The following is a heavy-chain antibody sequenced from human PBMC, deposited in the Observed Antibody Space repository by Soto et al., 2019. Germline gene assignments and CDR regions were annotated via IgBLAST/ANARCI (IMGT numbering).Heavy chain of an antibody. D-gene: IGHD6-19*01. CDR1: GVTVCSYA. V-gene: IGHV3-23*01. CDR2: ISGSGGST. J-gene: IGHJ3*02. CDR3: AKDQEWLVVNDAFDI. Sequence: HGGSPRLCCAACGVTVCSYAMGGVRQAPGKGLEWVSAISGSGGSTYYADSVKGRFTISRDNSKNTLYLQMNSLRAEDTAVYYCAKDQEWLVVNDAFDIWGQGTMVTVSS.